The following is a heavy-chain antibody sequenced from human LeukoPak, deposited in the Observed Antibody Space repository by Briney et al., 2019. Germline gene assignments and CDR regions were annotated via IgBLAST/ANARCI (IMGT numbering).Heavy chain of an antibody. J-gene: IGHJ4*02. D-gene: IGHD3-22*01. Sequence: ASVKVSCKASGGTFNSYAISWVRQAPGQGLEWMGRIIPILGIANYAQKFQGRVTITADKSTSTAYMELSSLRSEDTAVYYCARDYYESSGYYFPDYWGQGTLVTVSS. CDR3: ARDYYESSGYYFPDY. CDR1: GGTFNSYA. CDR2: IIPILGIA. V-gene: IGHV1-69*04.